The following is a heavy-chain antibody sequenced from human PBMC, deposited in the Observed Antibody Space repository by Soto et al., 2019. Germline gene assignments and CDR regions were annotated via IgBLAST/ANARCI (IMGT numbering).Heavy chain of an antibody. CDR2: IYYSGST. J-gene: IGHJ6*03. V-gene: IGHV4-59*01. Sequence: SETLSLTCTVSGGSISSYYWSWIRQPPGKGLEWIGYIYYSGSTNYNPSLKSRVTISVDTSKNQFSLKLSSVTAADTAVYYCARVVGGSGSDYYMDVWGKGTTVTVSS. CDR3: ARVVGGSGSDYYMDV. CDR1: GGSISSYY. D-gene: IGHD3-10*01.